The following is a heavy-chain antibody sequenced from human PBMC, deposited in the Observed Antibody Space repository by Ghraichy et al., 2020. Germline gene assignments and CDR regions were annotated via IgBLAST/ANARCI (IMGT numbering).Heavy chain of an antibody. J-gene: IGHJ4*02. V-gene: IGHV3-48*02. CDR3: ARGAFGELFDY. Sequence: GESLNISCAASGFTFSNSGMNWVRQAPGKGLEWISYISGTTGTINYAESVKGRFTISRDNAKKSLYLQMNSLRDEDTAVYYCARGAFGELFDYWGQGTLVTVSS. CDR1: GFTFSNSG. CDR2: ISGTTGTI. D-gene: IGHD3-10*01.